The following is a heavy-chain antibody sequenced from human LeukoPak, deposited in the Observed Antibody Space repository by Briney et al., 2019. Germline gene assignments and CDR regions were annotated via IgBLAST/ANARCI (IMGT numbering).Heavy chain of an antibody. D-gene: IGHD3-10*01. Sequence: SETLSLTCAVYGGSFSGYYWSWIRQPPGKVLEWIGKINHSGSTNYNPSLKSRVTISVDTSKNQFSLKLSSVTAADTAVYYCARGRVYYYGSGRRDFDYWGQGTLVTVSS. CDR3: ARGRVYYYGSGRRDFDY. CDR1: GGSFSGYY. CDR2: INHSGST. V-gene: IGHV4-34*01. J-gene: IGHJ4*02.